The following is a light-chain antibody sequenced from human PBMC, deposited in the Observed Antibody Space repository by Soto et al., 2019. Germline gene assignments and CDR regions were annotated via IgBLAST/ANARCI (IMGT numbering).Light chain of an antibody. CDR1: QNIGNK. Sequence: IVMTQSPGTLSVSPGERATLSCRASQNIGNKVGWYQQKPGQAPRLLIYGASTRATSIPVRFSGSGSGTEFPLTITSLQSEDSAVYYCQEYNYWHPITFGGGTKVEIK. CDR2: GAS. CDR3: QEYNYWHPIT. J-gene: IGKJ4*01. V-gene: IGKV3-15*01.